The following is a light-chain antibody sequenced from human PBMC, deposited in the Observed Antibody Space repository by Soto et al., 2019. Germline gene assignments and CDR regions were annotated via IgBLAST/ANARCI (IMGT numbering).Light chain of an antibody. Sequence: QSALTQPPSVSGSPGQSVTISCTGTSSDVGYYNRVSWYQQPPGTAPKLMVFEVSNRPSGVPDRFSGSKSGNTASLTISGLQAEDEADYYCSSYTNSSNLVFGGGTKLTVL. V-gene: IGLV2-18*02. CDR3: SSYTNSSNLV. CDR1: SSDVGYYNR. CDR2: EVS. J-gene: IGLJ2*01.